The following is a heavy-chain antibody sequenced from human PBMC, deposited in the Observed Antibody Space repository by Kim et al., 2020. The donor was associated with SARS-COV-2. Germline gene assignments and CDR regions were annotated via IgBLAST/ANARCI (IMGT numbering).Heavy chain of an antibody. D-gene: IGHD3-10*01. J-gene: IGHJ4*02. V-gene: IGHV3-23*01. Sequence: SVKGRFTISRDNSKNTLYLQMNSLRAEDTAVYYCAKVPVERGVINPNFDYWGQGTLVTVSS. CDR3: AKVPVERGVINPNFDY.